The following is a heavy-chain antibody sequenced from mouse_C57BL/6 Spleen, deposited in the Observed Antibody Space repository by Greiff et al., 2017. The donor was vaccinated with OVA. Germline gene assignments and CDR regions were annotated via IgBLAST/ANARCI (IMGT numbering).Heavy chain of an antibody. CDR2: ILPGSGST. CDR1: GYTFTGYW. Sequence: QVQLKQSGAELMKPGASVKLSCKATGYTFTGYWIEWVKQRPGHGLEWIGEILPGSGSTNYNEKFKGKATFTADTSSNTAYMQLGSLTTEDSAIYYCARRGDYGVFDYWGQGTTLTVSS. CDR3: ARRGDYGVFDY. D-gene: IGHD2-4*01. V-gene: IGHV1-9*01. J-gene: IGHJ2*01.